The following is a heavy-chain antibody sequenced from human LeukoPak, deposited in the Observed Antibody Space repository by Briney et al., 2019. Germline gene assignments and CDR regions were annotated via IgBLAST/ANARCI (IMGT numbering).Heavy chain of an antibody. D-gene: IGHD4-17*01. Sequence: GGSLRLSCAASGFTFSSYAMSWVRQAPGKGLEWVSAIVGGGASTCYADSVKGRFTISRDNSKNTLHLQMNSLRAEDTAIYHCAKVRVVGDYNWFFDLWGRGTLVTVSS. CDR1: GFTFSSYA. V-gene: IGHV3-23*01. J-gene: IGHJ2*01. CDR3: AKVRVVGDYNWFFDL. CDR2: IVGGGAST.